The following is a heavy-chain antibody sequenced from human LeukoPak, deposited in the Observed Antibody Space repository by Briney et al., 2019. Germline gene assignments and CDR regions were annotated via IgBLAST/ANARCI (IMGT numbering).Heavy chain of an antibody. D-gene: IGHD4-17*01. Sequence: SVKVSCKASGGTFSNYAISWVRQAPGQGLEWMGRITPIYGTVNYAQKFQGRVTITTDESTSTAYMEPSSPRSEDTAVYYCARDLTVTTWVIWFDPWGQGTLVTVSS. CDR2: ITPIYGTV. J-gene: IGHJ5*02. CDR1: GGTFSNYA. V-gene: IGHV1-69*05. CDR3: ARDLTVTTWVIWFDP.